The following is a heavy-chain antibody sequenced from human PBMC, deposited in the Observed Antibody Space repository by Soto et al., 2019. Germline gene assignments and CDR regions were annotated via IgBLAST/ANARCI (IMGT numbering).Heavy chain of an antibody. CDR3: AREGSYSAYNFAHGIQLWSFDF. V-gene: IGHV4-4*07. J-gene: IGHJ4*02. CDR1: GGSINTFY. Sequence: SETLNLTCTVYGGSINTFYWSWVWQPAGKGLEWIGRIFSSGSTSFNPSLESRVAMSVDTSKNHCSLNLSSVTAADMAVYYCAREGSYSAYNFAHGIQLWSFDFWGQGALVTVSS. CDR2: IFSSGST. D-gene: IGHD5-12*01.